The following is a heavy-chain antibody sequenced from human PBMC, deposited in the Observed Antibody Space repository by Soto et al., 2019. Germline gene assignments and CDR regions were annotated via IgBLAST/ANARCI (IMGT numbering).Heavy chain of an antibody. D-gene: IGHD2-2*01. CDR1: GFTFSSHA. CDR2: ISSNGDNT. J-gene: IGHJ5*02. V-gene: IGHV3-23*01. Sequence: EVQLLESGGGLVQPGGSLRLSCEASGFTFSSHAMSWVRQAPGKGLECVSTISSNGDNTYYADSVKGRFTISRDNSNNTLNLQMSHLRVDDTAVYYCAKVGPHPQPTEALDWFDPWGQGALVTVSS. CDR3: AKVGPHPQPTEALDWFDP.